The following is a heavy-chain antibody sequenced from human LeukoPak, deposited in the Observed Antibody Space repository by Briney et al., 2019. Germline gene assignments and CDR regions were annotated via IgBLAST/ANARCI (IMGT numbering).Heavy chain of an antibody. CDR1: GYTFTSYY. J-gene: IGHJ4*02. D-gene: IGHD5-24*01. Sequence: ASVKVSCKASGYTFTSYYMHWVRQAPGQGLEWMGIINPSGGSTSYAQKFQGRVTMTRDTSTSTVYMELNSLRSEDRAVYYCARDRRDGYKYDYWGQGTLVTVSS. CDR3: ARDRRDGYKYDY. CDR2: INPSGGST. V-gene: IGHV1-46*01.